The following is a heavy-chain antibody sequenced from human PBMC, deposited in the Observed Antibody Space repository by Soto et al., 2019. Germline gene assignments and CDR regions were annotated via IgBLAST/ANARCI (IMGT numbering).Heavy chain of an antibody. D-gene: IGHD2-8*01. CDR3: AYCTNGVCYHWGFDP. CDR2: SIPIFGTA. CDR1: GGTFSSYA. J-gene: IGHJ5*02. V-gene: IGHV1-69*06. Sequence: QVQLVQSGAEVKKPWSSVKVSCKASGGTFSSYAISWVRQAPGQGLEWMGGSIPIFGTANYAQKFQGRVTITADKSTSTAYMELSSLRSEDTAVYYCAYCTNGVCYHWGFDPWGQGTLVTVSS.